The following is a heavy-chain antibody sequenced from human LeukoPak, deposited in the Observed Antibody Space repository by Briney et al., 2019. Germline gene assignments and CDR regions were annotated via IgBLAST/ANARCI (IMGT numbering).Heavy chain of an antibody. CDR3: ARGNDQPQLCLFYFDY. CDR2: ISYDGSNK. Sequence: GRSLRLSCAASGFTFSSYAMHWVRQAPGKGLEWVAVISYDGSNKYYADSVKGRFTISRDNSENTLYLQMNSLRAEDTAVYYCARGNDQPQLCLFYFDYWGQGTLVTVSS. J-gene: IGHJ4*02. CDR1: GFTFSSYA. V-gene: IGHV3-30-3*01. D-gene: IGHD5-18*01.